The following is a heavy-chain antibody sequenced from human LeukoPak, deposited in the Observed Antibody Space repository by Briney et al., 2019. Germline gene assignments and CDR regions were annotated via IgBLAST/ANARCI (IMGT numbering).Heavy chain of an antibody. CDR2: IYTSGST. D-gene: IGHD6-13*01. CDR3: ARQSSSWYGPGVAFDI. Sequence: SETLSLTCTVSGGSISSYYWSWIRQPAGKGLEWIGRIYTSGSTNYNPSLKSRVTMSVDTSKNQFSLKLSSVTAADTAVYYCARQSSSWYGPGVAFDIWGQGTMVTASS. J-gene: IGHJ3*02. CDR1: GGSISSYY. V-gene: IGHV4-4*07.